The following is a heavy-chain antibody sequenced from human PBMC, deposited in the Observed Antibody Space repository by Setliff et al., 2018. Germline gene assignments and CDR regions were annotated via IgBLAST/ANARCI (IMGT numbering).Heavy chain of an antibody. V-gene: IGHV4-39*07. J-gene: IGHJ1*01. Sequence: GSVSSTSHYWGWIRQPPGKGMEWIGSVYYSGYTYYNPSLQSRVTISVDMSKNQFSMKLTSVTAADTAVYYCARVDFTMIQGVLGLWGQGTLVTVSS. CDR3: ARVDFTMIQGVLGL. CDR1: GSVSSTSHY. CDR2: VYYSGYT. D-gene: IGHD3-10*01.